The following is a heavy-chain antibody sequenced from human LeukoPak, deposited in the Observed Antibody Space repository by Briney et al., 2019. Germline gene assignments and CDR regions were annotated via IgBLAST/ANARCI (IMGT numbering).Heavy chain of an antibody. CDR2: MNPNSGNT. CDR3: ARAIIADRRGSWFDP. V-gene: IGHV1-8*01. D-gene: IGHD6-6*01. J-gene: IGHJ5*02. CDR1: GYSFTSHD. Sequence: RASVKVSCKASGYSFTSHDINWVRQATGQGLEWMGWMNPNSGNTGYAQKFQGRVTITRNTSITTAYMELSSLRSEDTAVYYCARAIIADRRGSWFDPWGQGTLVTVSS.